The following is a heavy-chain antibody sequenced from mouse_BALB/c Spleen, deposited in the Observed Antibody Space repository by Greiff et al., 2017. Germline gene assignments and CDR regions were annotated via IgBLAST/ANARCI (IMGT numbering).Heavy chain of an antibody. J-gene: IGHJ1*01. V-gene: IGHV1S16*01. CDR1: GYTFTSYY. CDR2: INPSNGGT. D-gene: IGHD4-1*02. Sequence: VKLQESGAELVKPGASVKLSCKASGYTFTSYYMYWVKQRPGQGLEWIGEINPSNGGTNFNEKFKSKATLTVDKSSSTAYMQLSSLTSEDSAVYYCTQLGRADWYFDVWGAGTTVTVSS. CDR3: TQLGRADWYFDV.